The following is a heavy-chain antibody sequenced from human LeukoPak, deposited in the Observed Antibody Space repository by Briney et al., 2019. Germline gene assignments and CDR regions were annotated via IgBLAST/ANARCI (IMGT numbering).Heavy chain of an antibody. CDR2: IYYSGSA. Sequence: SETLSLTCTVSGDSISGYYWSWIRQPPGRRLEWIGYIYYSGSANYNPSLKSRVTISVDTSKNQFSLKLRSVTAADTAVYYCARGGVYGSEWGQGTLVTVSS. V-gene: IGHV4-59*01. D-gene: IGHD3-10*01. J-gene: IGHJ4*02. CDR1: GDSISGYY. CDR3: ARGGVYGSE.